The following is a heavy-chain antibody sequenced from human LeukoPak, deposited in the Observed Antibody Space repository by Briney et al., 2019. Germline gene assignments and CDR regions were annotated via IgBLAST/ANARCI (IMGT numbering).Heavy chain of an antibody. CDR2: IYYSGST. J-gene: IGHJ6*02. CDR3: ARDKRGYSSSVYYYYYGMDV. Sequence: SETLSLTCTVSGVSISSGGYYWSWTRQHPGKGLEWIGYIYYSGSTYYNPSLKSRVTISVDTSKNQFSLKLSSVTAADTAVYYCARDKRGYSSSVYYYYYGMDVWGQGTTVTVSS. D-gene: IGHD6-6*01. V-gene: IGHV4-31*03. CDR1: GVSISSGGYY.